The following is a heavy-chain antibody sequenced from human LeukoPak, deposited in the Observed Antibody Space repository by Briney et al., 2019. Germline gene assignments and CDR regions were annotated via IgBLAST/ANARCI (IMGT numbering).Heavy chain of an antibody. D-gene: IGHD6-19*01. CDR1: GGSISSYY. Sequence: SETLSLTCTVSGGSISSYYWGWIRQPPGKGLECIGSIYHSGSTYYNPSLKSRVTISVDTSKNQFSLKLSSVTAADTAVYYCARGGSGWGFDYWGQGTLVTVSS. V-gene: IGHV4-38-2*02. CDR2: IYHSGST. J-gene: IGHJ4*02. CDR3: ARGGSGWGFDY.